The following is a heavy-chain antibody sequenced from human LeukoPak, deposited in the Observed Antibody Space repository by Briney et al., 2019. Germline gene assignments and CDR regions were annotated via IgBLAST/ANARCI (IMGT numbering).Heavy chain of an antibody. J-gene: IGHJ3*02. D-gene: IGHD3-16*01. CDR1: GGSISSYY. V-gene: IGHV4-59*08. Sequence: SETLSLTCTVSGGSISSYYWGWIRQPPGKGLEWIGSIYYTGYTNYKPSLRSRVTISADTSKRQFSLKLTSVTAADTAVYYCASIYDTDAFDIWGPGTMVTVSS. CDR3: ASIYDTDAFDI. CDR2: IYYTGYT.